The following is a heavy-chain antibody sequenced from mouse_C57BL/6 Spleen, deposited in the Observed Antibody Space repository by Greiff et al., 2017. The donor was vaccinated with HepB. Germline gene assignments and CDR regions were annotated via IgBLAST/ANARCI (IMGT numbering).Heavy chain of an antibody. CDR2: INPDSSTI. J-gene: IGHJ2*01. CDR3: AREGRTRYYFDY. Sequence: TASGVDFSRYWMSWVRRAPGKGLEWIGEINPDSSTINYAPSLKDKFIISRDNAKNTLYLQMSKVRYEDTALYYCAREGRTRYYFDYWGQGTTLTVSS. D-gene: IGHD3-3*01. CDR1: GVDFSRYW. V-gene: IGHV4-1*01.